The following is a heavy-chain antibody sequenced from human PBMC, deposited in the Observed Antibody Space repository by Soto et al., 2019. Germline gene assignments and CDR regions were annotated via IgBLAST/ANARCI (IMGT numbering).Heavy chain of an antibody. Sequence: SETLSLTCTVSGGSISSYYWSWIRQPPGKGLEWIGYIYYSGSTNYNPSLKSRVTISVDTSKNQFSLKLSSVTAADTAVYYCAGTKPCGSCNWFDPWGQGTLVTVSS. CDR3: AGTKPCGSCNWFDP. CDR2: IYYSGST. J-gene: IGHJ5*02. D-gene: IGHD2-15*01. CDR1: GGSISSYY. V-gene: IGHV4-59*08.